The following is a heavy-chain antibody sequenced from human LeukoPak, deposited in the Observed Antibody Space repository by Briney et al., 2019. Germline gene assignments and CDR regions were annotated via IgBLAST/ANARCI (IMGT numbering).Heavy chain of an antibody. CDR2: IREDGNEK. J-gene: IGHJ4*02. CDR3: ARDTLPTN. CDR1: GFTFSSYW. D-gene: IGHD1-14*01. V-gene: IGHV3-7*01. Sequence: GGSLRLSCAASGFTFSSYWMSWVRQAPGKGLEWVANIREDGNEKYYVDSVKGRFTISRDNAKNSVYLQMNSLRVEDTAVYYCARDTLPTNWGQGTLVTVSS.